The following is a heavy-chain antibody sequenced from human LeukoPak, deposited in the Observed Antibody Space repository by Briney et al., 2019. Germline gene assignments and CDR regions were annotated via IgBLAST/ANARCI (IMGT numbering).Heavy chain of an antibody. CDR3: ARGYYYLYYDFWSGQNWFDP. CDR1: GGSFSGYY. Sequence: SETLSLTCAVYGGSFSGYYWSWIRQPPGKGLEWIGEINHSGSTNYNPSLKSRVTISVDTSKNQFSLKLSSVPAAETAVYYCARGYYYLYYDFWSGQNWFDPWGQGTLVTVSS. J-gene: IGHJ5*02. V-gene: IGHV4-34*01. CDR2: INHSGST. D-gene: IGHD3-3*01.